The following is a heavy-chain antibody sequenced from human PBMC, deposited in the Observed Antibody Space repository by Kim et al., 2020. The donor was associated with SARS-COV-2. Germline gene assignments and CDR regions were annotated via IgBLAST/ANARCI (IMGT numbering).Heavy chain of an antibody. D-gene: IGHD2-15*01. V-gene: IGHV4-4*09. CDR1: GDSIIDYY. CDR2: IYSSGST. J-gene: IGHJ3*02. Sequence: SETLSLTCSVSGDSIIDYYWSWIRQPPGKELEFIGYIYSSGSTTYSPSLKSRVTMSVDTSKNHFSLTLNSVTAADTALYFCARGRKPRKGYGDDNWGQG. CDR3: ARGRKPRKGYGDDN.